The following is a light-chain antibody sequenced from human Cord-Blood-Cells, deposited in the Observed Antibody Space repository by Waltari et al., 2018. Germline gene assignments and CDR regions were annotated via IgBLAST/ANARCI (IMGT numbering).Light chain of an antibody. J-gene: IGLJ3*02. V-gene: IGLV2-23*01. Sequence: QSALTQPASVSRSPGQSITLSCTGTSSHVGSYNLVSWYQQHPGKAPKLMIYEGSKRPSGVSNRFSGSKSGNTASLTISGLQAEDEADYYCCSYAGSSNWVFGGGTKLTVL. CDR1: SSHVGSYNL. CDR2: EGS. CDR3: CSYAGSSNWV.